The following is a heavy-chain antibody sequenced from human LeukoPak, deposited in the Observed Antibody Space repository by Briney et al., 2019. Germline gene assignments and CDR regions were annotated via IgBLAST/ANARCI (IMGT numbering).Heavy chain of an antibody. CDR3: ARVRRIGRYYGEFDF. CDR2: IEQDGGET. CDR1: GFTFSSHW. J-gene: IGHJ4*02. Sequence: GGSLRLSCAASGFTFSSHWMSWVRQAPGKGLEGVANIEQDGGETYYADSVEGRFTISRDNAKNSVFLQMNSLRAEDTAVYYCARVRRIGRYYGEFDFWGQGTLVTVSS. D-gene: IGHD1-26*01. V-gene: IGHV3-7*01.